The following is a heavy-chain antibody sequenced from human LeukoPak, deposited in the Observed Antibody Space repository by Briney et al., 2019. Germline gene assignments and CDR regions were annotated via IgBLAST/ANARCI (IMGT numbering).Heavy chain of an antibody. CDR2: IYYSGST. CDR3: ARVNTARCDP. D-gene: IGHD5-18*01. CDR1: ADSISTYY. J-gene: IGHJ5*02. Sequence: SETLSLTCTVSADSISTYYWSWIRQPPGKGLEWIGYIYYSGSTKYNPSLKSRVTISVDTSKNQFSLKLTSVTAADTAVYYCARVNTARCDPWGQGTLVTVSS. V-gene: IGHV4-59*01.